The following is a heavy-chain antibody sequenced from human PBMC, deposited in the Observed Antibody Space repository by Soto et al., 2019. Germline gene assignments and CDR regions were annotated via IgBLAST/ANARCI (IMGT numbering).Heavy chain of an antibody. Sequence: GGSLRLSCAASGFTFSSYSMNWVRQAPGKGLEWVSYISSSSSTIYYADSVKGRFTISRDNAKNSLYLQMNSLRDEDTAVYYCARDPGYCSGGSCFNYGMDVWGQGTTVTVSS. CDR3: ARDPGYCSGGSCFNYGMDV. J-gene: IGHJ6*02. CDR1: GFTFSSYS. V-gene: IGHV3-48*02. CDR2: ISSSSSTI. D-gene: IGHD2-15*01.